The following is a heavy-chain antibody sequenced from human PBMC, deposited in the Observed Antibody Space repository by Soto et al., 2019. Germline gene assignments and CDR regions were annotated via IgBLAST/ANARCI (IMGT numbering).Heavy chain of an antibody. CDR1: GGTFSSYA. V-gene: IGHV1-69*13. CDR3: ARDSSRYGDYVWYFDL. Sequence: QVQLVQSGAEVKKPGASVKVSCKASGGTFSSYAISWVRQAPGQGLEWMGGIIPIFGTANYAQKFRGRVTIPADESTSTAYMELSSLRSEDTAVYYCARDSSRYGDYVWYFDLWGRGPLVTVSS. CDR2: IIPIFGTA. J-gene: IGHJ2*01. D-gene: IGHD4-17*01.